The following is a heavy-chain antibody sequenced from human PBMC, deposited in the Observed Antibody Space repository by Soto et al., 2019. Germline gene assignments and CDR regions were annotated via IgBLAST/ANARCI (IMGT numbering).Heavy chain of an antibody. CDR2: IWYDGSNK. CDR1: GYSISSPN. D-gene: IGHD6-13*01. CDR3: AREALVSSSWYY. J-gene: IGHJ4*02. Sequence: LTCAVSGYSISSPNWWGWIRQPPGKGLEWVAVIWYDGSNKYYTDSVKGRFTISRDNSKNTLYLQMNSLRAEDTAVYYCAREALVSSSWYYWGQGTLVTV. V-gene: IGHV3-33*07.